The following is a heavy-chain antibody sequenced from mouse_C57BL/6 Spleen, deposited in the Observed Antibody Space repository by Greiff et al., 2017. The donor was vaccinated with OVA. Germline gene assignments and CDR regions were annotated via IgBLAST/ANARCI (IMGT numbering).Heavy chain of an antibody. CDR2: IDPANGDT. D-gene: IGHD1-1*02. CDR3: TTGGVDY. V-gene: IGHV14-4*01. Sequence: VQLQQPGAELVRPGASVKLSCTASGFNIKDDYMHWVKQRPEQGLEWIGWIDPANGDTEYASKFQGKATITADTSSNTAYLQLSSLASEDTAVYYCTTGGVDYWGQGTTLTVSS. J-gene: IGHJ2*01. CDR1: GFNIKDDY.